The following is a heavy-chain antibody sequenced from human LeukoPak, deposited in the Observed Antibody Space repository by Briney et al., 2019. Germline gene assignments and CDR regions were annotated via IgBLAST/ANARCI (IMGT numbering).Heavy chain of an antibody. CDR1: GFTFSDYY. Sequence: GGSLRLSCAASGFTFSDYYMTWVRQAPGKGLEWLSYISGSSGDINYSDSVRGRFTISRDNAKNSLYLQMNSLRAEDTAVYYCARDRGIVGATIWYFDLWGRGTLVTVSS. CDR3: ARDRGIVGATIWYFDL. V-gene: IGHV3-11*06. J-gene: IGHJ2*01. D-gene: IGHD1-26*01. CDR2: ISGSSGDI.